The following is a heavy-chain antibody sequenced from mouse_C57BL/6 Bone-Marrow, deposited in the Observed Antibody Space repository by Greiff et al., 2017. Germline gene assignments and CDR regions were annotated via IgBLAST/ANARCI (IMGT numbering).Heavy chain of an antibody. CDR1: GFNIKDDY. V-gene: IGHV14-4*01. Sequence: VQLQQPGAELVRPGASVKLSCTASGFNIKDDYMHWVKQRPEQGLEWIGWIDPENGDTEYASKFKGKATITADTSSNTAYLQLSSLTSEDTAVYCGLDYDFEAWFAYWGQGTLVTVSA. CDR3: LDYDFEAWFAY. D-gene: IGHD2-4*01. CDR2: IDPENGDT. J-gene: IGHJ3*01.